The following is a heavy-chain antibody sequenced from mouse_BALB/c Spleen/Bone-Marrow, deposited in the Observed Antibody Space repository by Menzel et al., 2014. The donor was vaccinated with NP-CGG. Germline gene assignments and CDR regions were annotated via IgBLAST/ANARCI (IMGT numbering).Heavy chain of an antibody. V-gene: IGHV5-17*02. D-gene: IGHD2-3*01. Sequence: EVKLEESGGGLVQPGGSRKLSCAASGFTFSSFGMHWVRQAPEKGLEWVAYISTGSSTIYYADTVKGRFTISRDNPKNTLFLQMTSLRSEDTAMYYCARSDGAKDYWGQGTSVTVSS. J-gene: IGHJ4*01. CDR3: ARSDGAKDY. CDR2: ISTGSSTI. CDR1: GFTFSSFG.